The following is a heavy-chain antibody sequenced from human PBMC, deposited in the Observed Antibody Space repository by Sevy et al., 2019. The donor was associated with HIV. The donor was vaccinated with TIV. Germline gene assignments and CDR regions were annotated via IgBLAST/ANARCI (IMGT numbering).Heavy chain of an antibody. CDR2: ISYDGTNK. D-gene: IGHD6-19*01. CDR3: SRGQGVAGPFDY. J-gene: IGHJ4*02. Sequence: GGSLRLSCAASGFIFNDFAMHWVRQAPGKGLEWVAAISYDGTNKYYTDSVKGRFTISREYSRDMLFLQMNNLRPADTAVYYCSRGQGVAGPFDYWGQGILVTVSP. CDR1: GFIFNDFA. V-gene: IGHV3-30-3*01.